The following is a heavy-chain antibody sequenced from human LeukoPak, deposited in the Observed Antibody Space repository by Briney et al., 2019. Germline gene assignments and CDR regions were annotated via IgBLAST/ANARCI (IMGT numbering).Heavy chain of an antibody. CDR1: GFSFSGYW. J-gene: IGHJ6*03. V-gene: IGHV3-74*01. CDR2: SNTDGSST. CDR3: ARGPYYYMDV. Sequence: GGSLRLSCAASGFSFSGYWMHWVRQAPGMGLVWVSRSNTDGSSTSYADSVKGRFTISRDNAKNTLYLQMNSLRAEDTAVYYCARGPYYYMDVWGKGTTVTVSS.